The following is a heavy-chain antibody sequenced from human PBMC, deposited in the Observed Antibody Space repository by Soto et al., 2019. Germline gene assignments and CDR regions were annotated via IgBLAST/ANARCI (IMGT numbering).Heavy chain of an antibody. V-gene: IGHV3-30*18. CDR2: ISYDGSNK. CDR3: AKSIAAEVTGAFDI. CDR1: GFTFSSYG. Sequence: LRLSCAASGFTFSSYGMHWVRQAPGKGLEWVAVISYDGSNKYYADSVKGRFTISRDNSKNTLYLQMNSLRAEDTAVYYCAKSIAAEVTGAFDIWGQGTMVTVSS. D-gene: IGHD6-6*01. J-gene: IGHJ3*02.